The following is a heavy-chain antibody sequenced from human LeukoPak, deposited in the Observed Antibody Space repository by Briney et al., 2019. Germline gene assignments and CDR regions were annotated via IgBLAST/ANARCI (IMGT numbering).Heavy chain of an antibody. CDR1: GFTFSSYA. V-gene: IGHV3-23*01. CDR2: ISGSGGST. Sequence: GGSLRLSCAASGFTFSSYAMSWVRQAPGTGLEWVAAISGSGGSTYYADSVKGRFTISRDNSKNTLYLQMNSLRAEDTAVYYCAKDSGESLDYWGQGTLVTVSS. D-gene: IGHD4-17*01. J-gene: IGHJ4*02. CDR3: AKDSGESLDY.